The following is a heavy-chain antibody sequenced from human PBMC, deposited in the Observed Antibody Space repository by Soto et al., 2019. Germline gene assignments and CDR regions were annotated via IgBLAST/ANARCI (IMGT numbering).Heavy chain of an antibody. CDR1: GYTFTSYY. CDR3: ATDPTPIQLWSYAFDI. J-gene: IGHJ3*02. CDR2: INPSGGST. D-gene: IGHD5-18*01. Sequence: ASVKVSCKASGYTFTSYYMHWVRQAPGQGLEWMGIINPSGGSTSYAQKFQGRVTMTRDTSTSTVYMELSSLRSEDTAVYYCATDPTPIQLWSYAFDIWGQGTMVNVSS. V-gene: IGHV1-46*03.